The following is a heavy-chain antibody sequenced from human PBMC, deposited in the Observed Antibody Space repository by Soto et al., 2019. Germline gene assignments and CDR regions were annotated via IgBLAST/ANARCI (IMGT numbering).Heavy chain of an antibody. CDR2: ICYDGSNK. J-gene: IGHJ5*02. D-gene: IGHD2-15*01. Sequence: GGSLRLSCAASGFTFSSYGMHWVRQAPGKGLEWVAVICYDGSNKYYADSVKGRFTISRDNSKNTLYLQMNSLSAEVTAVYFCARDVGSHCSGGSCYPTDNWFDPWGQGT. CDR1: GFTFSSYG. V-gene: IGHV3-33*01. CDR3: ARDVGSHCSGGSCYPTDNWFDP.